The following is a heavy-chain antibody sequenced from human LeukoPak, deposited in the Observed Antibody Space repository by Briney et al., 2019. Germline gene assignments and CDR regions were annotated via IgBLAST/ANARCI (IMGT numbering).Heavy chain of an antibody. J-gene: IGHJ3*02. Sequence: GGSLRLSCAASGFTFSSYAMSWVRQAPGKGLEWVSAISGSGGSTYYADSVKGRFTISRDNSKNTLYLQMNSLRAEDTAVYYCARDSVGRYFDWSHDAFDIWGQGTMVTVSS. CDR1: GFTFSSYA. V-gene: IGHV3-23*01. D-gene: IGHD3-9*01. CDR2: ISGSGGST. CDR3: ARDSVGRYFDWSHDAFDI.